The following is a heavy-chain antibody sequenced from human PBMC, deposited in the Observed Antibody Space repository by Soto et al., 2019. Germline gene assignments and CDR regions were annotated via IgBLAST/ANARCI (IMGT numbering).Heavy chain of an antibody. CDR3: ARGRYGDY. V-gene: IGHV1-18*01. D-gene: IGHD1-1*01. CDR1: GYAFTTYG. Sequence: QVHLVQSGAEVKKPGASVKVSCKGSGYAFTTYGITWVRQAPGQGLEWMGWISAHNGNTNYAQKLQGRVTVTRDTAPSPAYMELRCRRSDVTAVYYCARGRYGDYWGQGAVVTVSS. J-gene: IGHJ4*02. CDR2: ISAHNGNT.